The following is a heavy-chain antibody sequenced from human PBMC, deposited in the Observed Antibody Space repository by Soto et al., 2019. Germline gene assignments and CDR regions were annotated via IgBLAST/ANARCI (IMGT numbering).Heavy chain of an antibody. V-gene: IGHV3-23*01. CDR2: ISGSGGTP. J-gene: IGHJ3*02. CDR1: GFAFGTYA. CDR3: AKALNDYDAFDI. D-gene: IGHD4-17*01. Sequence: GGSLRLSCAASGFAFGTYAMSWVRQAPGKGLEWVSAISGSGGTPYYADSVKGRFTISRDNSKSTLYLQMNSLRAEDTAVYYCAKALNDYDAFDIWGQGTMVTVSS.